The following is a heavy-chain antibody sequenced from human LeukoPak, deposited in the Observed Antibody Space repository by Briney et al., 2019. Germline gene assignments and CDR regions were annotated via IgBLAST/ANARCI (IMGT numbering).Heavy chain of an antibody. CDR3: AKVPDIVVAPATYYFDY. CDR1: GFTFSSYA. V-gene: IGHV3-23*01. J-gene: IGHJ4*02. CDR2: ISGSGGST. D-gene: IGHD2-2*01. Sequence: TGGSLRLSCAASGFTFSSYAMSWVRQAPGKGLEWVSAISGSGGSTYYADSVKGRFTISRDNSKNTLYLQMNSLRAEDTAVYYCAKVPDIVVAPATYYFDYWGQGTLVTVSS.